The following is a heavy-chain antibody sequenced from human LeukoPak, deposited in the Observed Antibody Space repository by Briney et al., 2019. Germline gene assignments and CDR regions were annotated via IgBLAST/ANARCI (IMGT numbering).Heavy chain of an antibody. D-gene: IGHD3-22*01. CDR1: GFTVSANY. Sequence: GGSLRLSCAASGFTVSANYMTWVRQAPGKGLEWVSAVYSGGSTYYADSVKGRFTISRDSSKNTLYLQMNSLRDEDTAVYYCAGYYSHTSGGFDYWGQGTLVTVSS. CDR3: AGYYSHTSGGFDY. J-gene: IGHJ4*02. CDR2: VYSGGST. V-gene: IGHV3-66*01.